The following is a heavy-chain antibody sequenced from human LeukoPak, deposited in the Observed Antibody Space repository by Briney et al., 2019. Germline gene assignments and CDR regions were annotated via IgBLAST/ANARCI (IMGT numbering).Heavy chain of an antibody. CDR2: ISYDGSNK. CDR1: GFTFSSYA. V-gene: IGHV3-30-3*01. CDR3: ARAVYCSSTSCYTRDAFDI. Sequence: GGSLRLSCAASGFTFSSYAMHWVRQAPGKGLEWVAVISYDGSNKYYVDSVKGRFTISRDNSKNTLYLQMNSLRAEDTAVYYCARAVYCSSTSCYTRDAFDIWGQGTMVTVSS. D-gene: IGHD2-2*02. J-gene: IGHJ3*02.